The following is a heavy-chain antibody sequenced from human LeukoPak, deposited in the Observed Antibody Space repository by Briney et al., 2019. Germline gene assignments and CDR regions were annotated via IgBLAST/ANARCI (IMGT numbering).Heavy chain of an antibody. CDR1: GFTFSTYW. D-gene: IGHD1-14*01. Sequence: GGSLRLSCAASGFTFSTYWMDWVRQAPGKGLEWVANIKEDGSEKYYEDSVKGRFTISRDNAKNSLYLQMNSLRDEDTALYYCAKDITGGRSSPYFDSWGQGTLVTVSS. CDR2: IKEDGSEK. J-gene: IGHJ4*02. CDR3: AKDITGGRSSPYFDS. V-gene: IGHV3-7*03.